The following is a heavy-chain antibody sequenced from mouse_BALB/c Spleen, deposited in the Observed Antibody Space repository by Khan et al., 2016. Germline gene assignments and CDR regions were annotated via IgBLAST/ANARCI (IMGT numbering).Heavy chain of an antibody. CDR2: IYPGDGDT. V-gene: IGHV1-87*01. J-gene: IGHJ2*01. CDR3: ASYYGSSYDYFDY. Sequence: QVRLQQSGAELARPGASVKLSCKASGYTFTSYWMQWVKQRPGQGLKWIGAIYPGDGDTRYTQKFKGKATLTADKSSSPAYMQLSSLASEDSAVYYGASYYGSSYDYFDYWGQGTTLTVSS. CDR1: GYTFTSYW. D-gene: IGHD1-1*01.